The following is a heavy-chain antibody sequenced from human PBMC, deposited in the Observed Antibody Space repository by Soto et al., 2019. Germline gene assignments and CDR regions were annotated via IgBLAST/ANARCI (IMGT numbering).Heavy chain of an antibody. CDR2: IKQDGSEK. CDR3: ARDDYSTPIWFGELYLDY. D-gene: IGHD3-10*01. J-gene: IGHJ4*02. CDR1: GFTFSSYW. Sequence: GESLKISCAASGFTFSSYWMSWVRQAPGKGLEWVANIKQDGSEKYYVDSVKGRFTISRDNAKNSLYLQMNSRRAEDTAVYYCARDDYSTPIWFGELYLDYWGQGTLVTVSS. V-gene: IGHV3-7*01.